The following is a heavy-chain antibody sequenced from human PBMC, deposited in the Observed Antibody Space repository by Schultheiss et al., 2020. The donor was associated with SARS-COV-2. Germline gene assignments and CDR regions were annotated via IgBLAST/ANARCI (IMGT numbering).Heavy chain of an antibody. V-gene: IGHV4-4*02. J-gene: IGHJ3*02. CDR3: ASGRWLQFGAFDI. CDR1: GGSINNDNWW. Sequence: SETLSLTCAVSGGSINNDNWWFSWVRQPPGKGLEWIGFIHDSGSTNYNPSLKSRVTISVDTSKNQFSLKLSSVTAADTAVYYCASGRWLQFGAFDIWGQGTMVTVSS. CDR2: IHDSGST. D-gene: IGHD5-24*01.